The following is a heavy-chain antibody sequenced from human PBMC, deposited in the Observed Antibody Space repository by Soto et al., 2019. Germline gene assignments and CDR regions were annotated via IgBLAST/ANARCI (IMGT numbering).Heavy chain of an antibody. Sequence: GGSLRLSCAASGFTFSSYSMNWVRQAPGKGLEWVSYISSSSSTIYYADSVKGRFTISRDNAKNSLYLQMNSLRDEDTAVYYCARTYYDSSGYHSSSAFDIWGQGTMVTVSS. CDR1: GFTFSSYS. CDR2: ISSSSSTI. V-gene: IGHV3-48*02. CDR3: ARTYYDSSGYHSSSAFDI. D-gene: IGHD3-22*01. J-gene: IGHJ3*02.